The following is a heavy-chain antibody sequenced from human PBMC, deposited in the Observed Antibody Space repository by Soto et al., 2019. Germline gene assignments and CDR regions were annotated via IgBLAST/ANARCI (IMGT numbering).Heavy chain of an antibody. CDR1: GFTFSSYA. Sequence: SGGSLRLSCAASGFTFSSYAMSWVRQAPGKGLEWVSATSGSGGSTYYADSVKGRFTISRDNSKNTLYLQMNSLRAEDTAVYYCAKDGHVLRYFDWFPTEYNWFDPWGQGTLVTVSS. J-gene: IGHJ5*02. CDR3: AKDGHVLRYFDWFPTEYNWFDP. D-gene: IGHD3-9*01. CDR2: TSGSGGST. V-gene: IGHV3-23*01.